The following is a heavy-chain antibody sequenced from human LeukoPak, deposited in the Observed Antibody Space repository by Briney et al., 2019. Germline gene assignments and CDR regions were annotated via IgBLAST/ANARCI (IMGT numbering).Heavy chain of an antibody. Sequence: GGSLRLSCAASGFTFSSYAMHWVRQGPGKGLEWVAVISYDGSNKYYADSVKGRFTISRDNSKNTLYLQMNSLRAEDTAVYYCARDAYYDFWSGSLRYYFDYWGQGTLVTVSS. CDR3: ARDAYYDFWSGSLRYYFDY. J-gene: IGHJ4*02. CDR2: ISYDGSNK. D-gene: IGHD3-3*01. V-gene: IGHV3-30-3*01. CDR1: GFTFSSYA.